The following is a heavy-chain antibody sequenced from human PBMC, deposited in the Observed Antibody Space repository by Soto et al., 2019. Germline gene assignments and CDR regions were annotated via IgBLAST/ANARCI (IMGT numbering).Heavy chain of an antibody. CDR3: ARAYYDNSGFPLGGMDV. Sequence: GGSLRPSCVGFGFTFSTYDMHWVRQNVGKGLEWVSSIGTDDDTYYLDSVRGRFTISREDAKNSLYLQMDSLGAGDTAVYYCARAYYDNSGFPLGGMDVWGQGTMVTVSS. D-gene: IGHD3-22*01. CDR1: GFTFSTYD. J-gene: IGHJ6*02. CDR2: IGTDDDT. V-gene: IGHV3-13*01.